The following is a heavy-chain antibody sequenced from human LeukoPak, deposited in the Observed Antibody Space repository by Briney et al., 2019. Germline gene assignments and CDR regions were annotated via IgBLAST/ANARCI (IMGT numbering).Heavy chain of an antibody. CDR1: GFTFTTFW. V-gene: IGHV3-7*01. D-gene: IGHD6-19*01. CDR3: AGSGWQVYLDY. Sequence: GGSLRLSCAASGFTFTTFWMSWVRQAPGRGLEWVANIKQDGSERYYVDSVKGRFTISRDNAKNSLYLQMNSLRAEDTGVYYCAGSGWQVYLDYWGQGALVTVSS. CDR2: IKQDGSER. J-gene: IGHJ4*02.